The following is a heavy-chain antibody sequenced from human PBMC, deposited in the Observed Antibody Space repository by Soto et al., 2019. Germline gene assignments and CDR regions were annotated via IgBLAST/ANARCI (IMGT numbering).Heavy chain of an antibody. J-gene: IGHJ3*02. Sequence: QVQLVQSGAEVKKPGSSVKVPCKDSGGTFSTYSMFRVRQAPGQGLEWMGRIIPMLGIANHAQRFQDRVTITADKSTATAHMELSSLRSEDTALYYCTIGSWSGEVFDIWGQGTMVTVSS. CDR2: IIPMLGIA. CDR1: GGTFSTYS. V-gene: IGHV1-69*02. D-gene: IGHD2-21*01. CDR3: TIGSWSGEVFDI.